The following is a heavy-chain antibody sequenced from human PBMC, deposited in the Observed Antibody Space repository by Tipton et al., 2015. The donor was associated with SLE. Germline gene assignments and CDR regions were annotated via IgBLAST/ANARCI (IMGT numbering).Heavy chain of an antibody. D-gene: IGHD6-6*01. V-gene: IGHV1-8*01. J-gene: IGHJ6*03. CDR1: GYIFASYD. CDR2: MNPDNGDT. CDR3: ARVYRSSSPLGYYYSMDA. Sequence: QLVQSGAEVKKPGASVKVSCKASGYIFASYDINWVRQATGQGLEWMGWMNPDNGDTGYAQKFQGRVTMTRRSSISTAYMELSSLNSEDTAGYYCARVYRSSSPLGYYYSMDAWGKGPTVSVS.